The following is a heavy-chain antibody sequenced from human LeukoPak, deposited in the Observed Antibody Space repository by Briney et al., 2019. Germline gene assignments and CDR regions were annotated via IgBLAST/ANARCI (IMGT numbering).Heavy chain of an antibody. D-gene: IGHD3-10*01. J-gene: IGHJ4*02. V-gene: IGHV4-39*01. CDR2: IYYSGST. CDR1: GGSISSSSYY. CDR3: ARRARGTIVRGEKSVGYYFHY. Sequence: PSETLSLTCTVSGGSISSSSYYWGWIRQPPGKGLEWIGSIYYSGSTYYNPSLKSRVTISVDTSKNQFSLKLSSVTAADTAVYYCARRARGTIVRGEKSVGYYFHYWGQGTLVTVSS.